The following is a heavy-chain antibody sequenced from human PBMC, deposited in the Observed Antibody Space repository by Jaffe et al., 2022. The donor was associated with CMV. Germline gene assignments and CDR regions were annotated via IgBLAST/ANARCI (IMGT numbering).Heavy chain of an antibody. CDR1: GFTFSSYS. J-gene: IGHJ4*02. V-gene: IGHV3-21*01. Sequence: EVQLVESGGGLVKPGGSLRLSCAASGFTFSSYSMNWVRQAPGKGLEWVSSISSSSSYIYYADSVKGRFTISRDNAKNSLYLQMNSLRAEDTAVYYCARSHHYGGNSGDYWGQGTLVTVSS. CDR3: ARSHHYGGNSGDY. D-gene: IGHD4-17*01. CDR2: ISSSSSYI.